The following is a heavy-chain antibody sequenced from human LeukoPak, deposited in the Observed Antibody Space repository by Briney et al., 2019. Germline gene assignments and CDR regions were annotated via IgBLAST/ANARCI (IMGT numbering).Heavy chain of an antibody. CDR2: ISSSGSTI. Sequence: TGGSLRLSCAASGFTFSSYEMHWVRQAPGKGLEWVSYISSSGSTIHYADSVKGRFTISRDNAKNSLYLQMNSLRAEDTAVYYCARDYGGSSPFDYWGQGTLVTVSS. J-gene: IGHJ4*02. CDR1: GFTFSSYE. D-gene: IGHD4-23*01. V-gene: IGHV3-48*03. CDR3: ARDYGGSSPFDY.